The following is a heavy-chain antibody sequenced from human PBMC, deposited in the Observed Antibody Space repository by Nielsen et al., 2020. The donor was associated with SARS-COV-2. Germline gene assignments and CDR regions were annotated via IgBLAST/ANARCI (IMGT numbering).Heavy chain of an antibody. CDR3: ASGLRKVGYSSSWYYYYGMDV. Sequence: SETLSLTCAVYGGSFSGYYWSWIRQPPGKGLEWIGEINHSGSTNYNPSLKSRVTISVDTSKNQFSLKLSSVTAADTAVYYCASGLRKVGYSSSWYYYYGMDVWGQGTTVTVSS. D-gene: IGHD6-13*01. CDR2: INHSGST. J-gene: IGHJ6*02. CDR1: GGSFSGYY. V-gene: IGHV4-34*01.